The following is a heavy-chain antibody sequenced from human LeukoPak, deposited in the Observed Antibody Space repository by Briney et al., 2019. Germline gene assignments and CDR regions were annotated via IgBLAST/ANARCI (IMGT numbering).Heavy chain of an antibody. J-gene: IGHJ4*02. CDR3: ARDYGGNPSLFDY. D-gene: IGHD4-23*01. CDR1: GYTFTGYY. Sequence: ASVKVSCKASGYTFTGYYMHWVRQAPGQGLEWMGWINPSGGSTSYAQKFQGRVTMTRDTSTSTVYMELSSLRSEDTAVYYCARDYGGNPSLFDYWGQGTLVTVSS. V-gene: IGHV1-46*01. CDR2: INPSGGST.